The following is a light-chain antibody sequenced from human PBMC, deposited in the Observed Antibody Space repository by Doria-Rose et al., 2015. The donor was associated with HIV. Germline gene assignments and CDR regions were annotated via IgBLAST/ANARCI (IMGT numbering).Light chain of an antibody. CDR1: SSNIGAGFD. Sequence: QPGLTQPPSVSGAPGQRVAISCTGSSSNIGAGFDVNWYQQFPGTGPKLLIHGNTNRPSGVPDRFSGSKSGTSASLAISGLRAEDEADYYCQSYDSRLSVYVFGTGTKVTVL. V-gene: IGLV1-40*01. CDR2: GNT. CDR3: QSYDSRLSVYV. J-gene: IGLJ1*01.